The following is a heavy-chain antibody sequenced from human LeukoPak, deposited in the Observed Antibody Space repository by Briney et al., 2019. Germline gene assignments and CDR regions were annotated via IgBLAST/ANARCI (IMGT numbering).Heavy chain of an antibody. J-gene: IGHJ4*02. CDR1: GGSISSYY. CDR2: IYYSGTT. V-gene: IGHV4-59*08. Sequence: SSETLSLTCTVSGGSISSYYWNWIRQPPGKGLEWIGYIYYSGTTNYNPSLKSRVSMSVDTSKNQFSLKLSSVTAADTAVYYCARHDSSGYYWFDYWGQGTLVTVSS. D-gene: IGHD3-22*01. CDR3: ARHDSSGYYWFDY.